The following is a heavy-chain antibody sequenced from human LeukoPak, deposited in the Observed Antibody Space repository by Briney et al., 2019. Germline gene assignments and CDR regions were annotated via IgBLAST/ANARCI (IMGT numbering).Heavy chain of an antibody. V-gene: IGHV4-59*08. J-gene: IGHJ4*02. D-gene: IGHD2-2*02. CDR1: GESISGFY. Sequence: SETLSLTCTVSGESISGFYWTWIRQPPGKGLEWIGYIYYSGSTNYNPSLKSRVTISVDTSKNQFSLKLSSVTAADTAVYYCARGAGYCSSASCYTEGIDYWGQGTLVTVSS. CDR3: ARGAGYCSSASCYTEGIDY. CDR2: IYYSGST.